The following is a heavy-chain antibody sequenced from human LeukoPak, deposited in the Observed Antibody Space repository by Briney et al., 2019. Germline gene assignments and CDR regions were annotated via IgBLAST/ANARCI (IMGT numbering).Heavy chain of an antibody. D-gene: IGHD5-18*01. V-gene: IGHV3-66*01. CDR2: IYSGDNT. CDR3: ARDLRDTAMAPGYYYYGMDV. Sequence: PGGSLRLSCAASGFTVSSNYMSWVRQAPGKGLEWVSVIYSGDNTYYADSVKGRFTITRDNSNNTLYLQMNSLRAEDTAVYYCARDLRDTAMAPGYYYYGMDVWGQGTKVTVSS. J-gene: IGHJ6*02. CDR1: GFTVSSNY.